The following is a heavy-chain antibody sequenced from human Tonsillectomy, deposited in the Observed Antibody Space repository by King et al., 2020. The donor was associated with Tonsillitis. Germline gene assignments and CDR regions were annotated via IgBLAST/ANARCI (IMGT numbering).Heavy chain of an antibody. J-gene: IGHJ3*02. D-gene: IGHD3-22*01. V-gene: IGHV1-46*01. CDR2: INPSGGST. Sequence: QLVQSGAEVKKPGASVKVSCKASGYTFTSYYVHWVRQAPGQGLEWMGIINPSGGSTSYAQKFQGRATMTRDTSTSTVYMELSSLRSEDTAVYYCARGQYYYDSSGYHDAFDIWGQGTMVTVSS. CDR3: ARGQYYYDSSGYHDAFDI. CDR1: GYTFTSYY.